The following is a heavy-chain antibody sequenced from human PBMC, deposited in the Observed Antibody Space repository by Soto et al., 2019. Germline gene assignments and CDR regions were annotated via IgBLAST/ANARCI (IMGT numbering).Heavy chain of an antibody. CDR1: GGSISSGGYY. V-gene: IGHV4-31*03. J-gene: IGHJ6*02. Sequence: PSETLSLTCTVSGGSISSGGYYWSWIRQHPGKGLEWIGYIYYSGSTYYNPSLKSRVTISVDTSKNQFSLKLSSVTAADTAVYYCQRQPTQYSSSYGPWGQGTTVTVSS. CDR3: QRQPTQYSSSYGP. D-gene: IGHD6-6*01. CDR2: IYYSGST.